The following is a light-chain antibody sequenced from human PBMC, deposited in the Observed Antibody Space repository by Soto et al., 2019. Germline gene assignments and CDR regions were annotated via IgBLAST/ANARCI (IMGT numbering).Light chain of an antibody. CDR2: GAS. Sequence: EIVLAQSPGTLSLSPGERATLSCRASQSVRNGYLAWYQQKPGQAPRLLIYGASTRATGIPDRFSGSGSGTDFTLTISRLEPEDFAVYYCQQYDNSATFGQATRLEIK. J-gene: IGKJ5*01. CDR1: QSVRNGY. V-gene: IGKV3-20*01. CDR3: QQYDNSAT.